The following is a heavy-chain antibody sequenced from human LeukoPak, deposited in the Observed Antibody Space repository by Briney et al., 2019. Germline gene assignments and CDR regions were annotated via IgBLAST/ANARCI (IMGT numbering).Heavy chain of an antibody. CDR2: VFQLQTVRT. D-gene: IGHD2-8*01. V-gene: IGHV4-38-2*02. CDR3: ARVLNAPKFIDS. J-gene: IGHJ4*02. CDR1: GSSLTTTYY. Sequence: SETLSLTCTVSGSSLTTTYYWAWFRQAPGKGVEWIATVFQLQTVRTFYNPSLESRVTMSLDTSQNQFSLNLTSVTAADTALYFCARVLNAPKFIDSWGQGTLVTVSS.